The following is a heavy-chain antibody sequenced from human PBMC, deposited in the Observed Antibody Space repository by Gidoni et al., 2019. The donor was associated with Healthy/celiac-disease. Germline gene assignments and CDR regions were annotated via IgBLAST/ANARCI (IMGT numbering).Heavy chain of an antibody. CDR3: ARSYSGYDWGYDYYYYYGMDV. CDR1: GGTFSSYA. Sequence: QVQLVQSGAEGKKPGSSVEVSCKASGGTFSSYAIRWVRQAPGQGLEWMGGIIPIFGTANYAQKFQGRVTITADESTSTAYMELSSLRSEDTAVYYCARSYSGYDWGYDYYYYYGMDVWGQGTTVTVSS. J-gene: IGHJ6*02. V-gene: IGHV1-69*12. CDR2: IIPIFGTA. D-gene: IGHD5-12*01.